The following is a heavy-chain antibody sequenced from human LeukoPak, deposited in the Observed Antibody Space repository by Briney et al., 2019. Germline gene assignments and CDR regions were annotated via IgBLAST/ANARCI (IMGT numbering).Heavy chain of an antibody. J-gene: IGHJ4*02. CDR3: ARDNYDFWSGYYHFDY. Sequence: SSETLSLTCTVSGGSISSYYWSWIRQPAGEGLEWIGRIYTSGSTNYNPSLKSRVTMSVDTSKNQFSLKLSSVTAADTAVYYCARDNYDFWSGYYHFDYWGQGTLVTVSS. CDR2: IYTSGST. CDR1: GGSISSYY. D-gene: IGHD3-3*01. V-gene: IGHV4-4*07.